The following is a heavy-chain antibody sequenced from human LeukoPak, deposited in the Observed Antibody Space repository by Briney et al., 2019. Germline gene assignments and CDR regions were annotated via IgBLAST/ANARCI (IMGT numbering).Heavy chain of an antibody. J-gene: IGHJ4*02. V-gene: IGHV1-69*05. D-gene: IGHD2-8*01. CDR3: ARSGECTNGVCWAHYFDY. CDR2: IIPIFGTA. Sequence: SVKVSCKASGGTYSSYAISWVRQAPGQGLEWMGRIIPIFGTANYAQKFQGRVTITTDEATSTAYMELSSLRSEDTAVYYCARSGECTNGVCWAHYFDYWGQGTLVTVSS. CDR1: GGTYSSYA.